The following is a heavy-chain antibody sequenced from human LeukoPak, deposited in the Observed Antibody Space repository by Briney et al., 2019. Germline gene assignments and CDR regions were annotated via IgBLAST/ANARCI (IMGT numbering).Heavy chain of an antibody. CDR1: GFTFSSYA. D-gene: IGHD3-16*01. V-gene: IGHV3-23*01. CDR2: ISGSGGST. CDR3: AKTRGGLWTGAFDI. Sequence: QTGGSLRLSCAASGFTFSSYAMSWVRQAPGKGLEWVSTISGSGGSTYYADSVKGRFTISRDNSKSTLYLQMNSLRAEDTAVYYCAKTRGGLWTGAFDIWGQGTMVTVSS. J-gene: IGHJ3*02.